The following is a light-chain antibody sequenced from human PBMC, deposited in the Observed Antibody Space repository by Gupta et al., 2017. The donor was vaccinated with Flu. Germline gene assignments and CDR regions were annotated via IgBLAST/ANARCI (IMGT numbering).Light chain of an antibody. Sequence: SATISCTGTSSDVGGYNYVSWYQQHPGKAPKLMIYDVSKRPSGVPDRFSGSKSGNTASLTISGLQDEDEADYYCCSYAGSYTLVFGGGTKLTVL. CDR2: DVS. CDR1: SSDVGGYNY. J-gene: IGLJ3*02. V-gene: IGLV2-11*01. CDR3: CSYAGSYTLV.